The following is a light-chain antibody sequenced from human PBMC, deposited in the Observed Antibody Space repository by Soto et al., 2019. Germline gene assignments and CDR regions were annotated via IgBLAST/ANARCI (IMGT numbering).Light chain of an antibody. CDR2: GAS. Sequence: DIQLTQSPSSLSASVGDRVTITCRASQSISSLLNWYQQKPGKAPKLLIYGASNLQSGVPSRFSGSGSGTDFTLTISSLQPEDFATYYCQQSYNTPRTFGQGTKVDIK. J-gene: IGKJ1*01. V-gene: IGKV1-39*01. CDR3: QQSYNTPRT. CDR1: QSISSL.